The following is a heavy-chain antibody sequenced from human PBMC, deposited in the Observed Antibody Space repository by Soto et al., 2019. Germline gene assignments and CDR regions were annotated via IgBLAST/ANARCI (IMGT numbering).Heavy chain of an antibody. Sequence: LSVTCTVSGGSIIICGYYFNLTQQHPGKGLEWIGYIYYSGSTYYTPSLKSRVTISVDTSKNHFSLKLSSVTAADTAVYYFARVRARALHDEHYYFGYWRQVPLV. CDR2: IYYSGST. CDR1: GGSIIICGYY. J-gene: IGHJ4*02. D-gene: IGHD3-3*02. CDR3: ARVRARALHDEHYYFGY. V-gene: IGHV4-31*03.